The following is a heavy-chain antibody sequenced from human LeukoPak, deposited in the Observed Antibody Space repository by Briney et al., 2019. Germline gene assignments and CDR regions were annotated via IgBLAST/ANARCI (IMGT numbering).Heavy chain of an antibody. D-gene: IGHD3-10*01. CDR1: GGSISSSSYY. Sequence: PSETLSLTCTVSGGSISSSSYYWVWIRQPPGKGLEWIGSIYYSGSTYYNPSLKSRVTISVDTSKNQFSLKLSSVTAADTAVYYCARQSHYYGSGSSNHFWGQGTLVTVSS. CDR3: ARQSHYYGSGSSNHF. CDR2: IYYSGST. J-gene: IGHJ4*02. V-gene: IGHV4-39*01.